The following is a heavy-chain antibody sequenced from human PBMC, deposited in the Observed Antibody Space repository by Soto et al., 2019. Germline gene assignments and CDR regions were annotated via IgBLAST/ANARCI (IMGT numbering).Heavy chain of an antibody. CDR1: GFTFSSYG. D-gene: IGHD6-19*01. J-gene: IGHJ4*02. CDR3: AKDKYSSGLDY. V-gene: IGHV3-30*18. Sequence: GGSLRLSCAASGFTFSSYGMHWVRQVPGKGLEWVAVISYDGSNKYYADSVKGRFTISRDNSKNTLYLQMNSLRAEDTAVYYCAKDKYSSGLDYWGQGTLVTVSS. CDR2: ISYDGSNK.